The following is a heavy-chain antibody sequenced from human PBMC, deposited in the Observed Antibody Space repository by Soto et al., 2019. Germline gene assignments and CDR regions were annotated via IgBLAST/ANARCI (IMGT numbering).Heavy chain of an antibody. Sequence: SETLSLTCTVSGGSISSGGYYWSWIRQFPGKGLEWIGCIHYSGNTYYNPSLKSRVTISVDTSNSQFSLKLSSVIAADTAVYYCARMADYFDSSGYYQERDYWGQGTLVTVSS. J-gene: IGHJ4*02. V-gene: IGHV4-31*03. CDR3: ARMADYFDSSGYYQERDY. CDR2: IHYSGNT. D-gene: IGHD3-22*01. CDR1: GGSISSGGYY.